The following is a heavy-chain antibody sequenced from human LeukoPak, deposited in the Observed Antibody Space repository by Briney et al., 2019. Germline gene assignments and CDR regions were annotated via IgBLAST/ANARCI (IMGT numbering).Heavy chain of an antibody. CDR3: ARSRGNPGYFEY. V-gene: IGHV1-18*01. CDR1: GYTFTNYG. CDR2: ISAYNGNT. D-gene: IGHD1-14*01. J-gene: IGHJ4*02. Sequence: ASVKVSCKASGYTFTNYGISWVRQAPGQGLEWMGWISAYNGNTNYAQKLQSRVTMTTDTSTSTAYMEVRSLRSDDTAVYYCARSRGNPGYFEYWGQGTQVTVSS.